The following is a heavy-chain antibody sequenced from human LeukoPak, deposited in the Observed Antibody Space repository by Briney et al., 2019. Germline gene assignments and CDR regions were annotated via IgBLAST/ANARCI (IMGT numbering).Heavy chain of an antibody. CDR3: ARAIAAAGPTFDY. CDR1: GGTFSSYA. Sequence: SVKVSCKASGGTFSSYAISWVRQAPGQGLEWMGRIIPILGIANYAQKFQGRVTITADKSTSTAYMELSSLRSEDTAVYYCARAIAAAGPTFDYWGQGTLVTVSS. V-gene: IGHV1-69*04. J-gene: IGHJ4*02. D-gene: IGHD6-13*01. CDR2: IIPILGIA.